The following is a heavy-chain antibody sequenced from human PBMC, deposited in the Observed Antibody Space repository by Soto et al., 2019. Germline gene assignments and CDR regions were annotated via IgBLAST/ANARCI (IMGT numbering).Heavy chain of an antibody. Sequence: PSETLSLTCTVSGGSISNYYWSWIRQPPGKGLEWIGCIFYSGSTNYSPSLRSRVTISVDTSKNQFSLKLSSVTAADTAVYYCARYCSGGSCYNGMDVWGQGTTVTVSS. CDR2: IFYSGST. CDR1: GGSISNYY. D-gene: IGHD2-15*01. J-gene: IGHJ6*02. V-gene: IGHV4-59*08. CDR3: ARYCSGGSCYNGMDV.